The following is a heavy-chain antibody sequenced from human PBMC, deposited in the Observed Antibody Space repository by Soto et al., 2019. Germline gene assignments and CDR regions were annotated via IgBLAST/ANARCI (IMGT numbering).Heavy chain of an antibody. CDR3: ASQSRCGEVFS. J-gene: IGHJ4*02. CDR1: GFTFSDHY. D-gene: IGHD3-9*01. V-gene: IGHV3-72*01. CDR2: TRNKANSYTT. Sequence: EVQLVESGGGLVQPGGSLRLSCAASGFTFSDHYMDWVRQAPGKGLEWVGRTRNKANSYTTEYAASVKGRFTISRDDSQIYMYLQMNSLKTYDTAVYYCASQSRCGEVFSWGQGTLVTVSS.